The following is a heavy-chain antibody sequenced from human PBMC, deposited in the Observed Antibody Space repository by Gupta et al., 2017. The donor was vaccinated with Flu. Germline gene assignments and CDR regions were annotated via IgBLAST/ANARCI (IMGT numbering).Heavy chain of an antibody. CDR3: ARGPEDYYYYYGMDV. CDR1: GGSFSGYY. J-gene: IGHJ6*02. Sequence: QVQLQQWGAGLLKPSETLSLTCAVYGGSFSGYYWSWIRQPPGKGLEWIGEINHSGSTNYNPSLKSRVTISVDTSKNQFSLKLSSVTAADTAVYYWARGPEDYYYYYGMDVWGQGTTVTVSS. CDR2: INHSGST. D-gene: IGHD1-14*01. V-gene: IGHV4-34*01.